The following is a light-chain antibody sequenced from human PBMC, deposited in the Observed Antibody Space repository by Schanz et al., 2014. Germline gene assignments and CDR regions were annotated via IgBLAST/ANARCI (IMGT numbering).Light chain of an antibody. CDR2: GAS. Sequence: DIQMTPSPSSLSASIGDRVTITCRASQSISSYLNWYQQRPGTGPELLIYGASSLQSGVPSRFSGSRSGTDFTLTITSLQPEDFATYYCQQSYSPPFTFGQGTKLEIK. V-gene: IGKV1-39*01. J-gene: IGKJ2*01. CDR3: QQSYSPPFT. CDR1: QSISSY.